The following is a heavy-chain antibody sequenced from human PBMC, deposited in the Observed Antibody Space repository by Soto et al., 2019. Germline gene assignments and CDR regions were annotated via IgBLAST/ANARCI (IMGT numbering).Heavy chain of an antibody. CDR2: ISSSSSYI. D-gene: IGHD1-26*01. J-gene: IGHJ4*02. V-gene: IGHV3-21*01. CDR3: ARDGGSGSYLFGY. CDR1: GFTFSSYS. Sequence: EVQLVESGGGLVKPGGSLRLSCAASGFTFSSYSMNWVRQAPGKGLEWVSSISSSSSYIYYADSVKGRFTISRDNAKNSLYLQMNSLRAEDTAVYYCARDGGSGSYLFGYWGQGTLVTVSS.